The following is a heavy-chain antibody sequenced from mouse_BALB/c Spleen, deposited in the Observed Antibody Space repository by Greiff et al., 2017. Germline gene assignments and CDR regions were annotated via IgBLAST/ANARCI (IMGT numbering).Heavy chain of an antibody. J-gene: IGHJ3*01. V-gene: IGHV14-3*02. CDR1: GFNIKDTY. D-gene: IGHD2-4*01. CDR2: IDPANGNT. CDR3: AREGMITTDWFAY. Sequence: VQLQQSGAELVKPGASVKLSCTASGFNIKDTYMHWVKQRPEQGLEWIGRIDPANGNTKYDPKFQGKATITADTSSNTAYLQLSSLTSEDTAVYYCAREGMITTDWFAYWAKGLWSLSLQ.